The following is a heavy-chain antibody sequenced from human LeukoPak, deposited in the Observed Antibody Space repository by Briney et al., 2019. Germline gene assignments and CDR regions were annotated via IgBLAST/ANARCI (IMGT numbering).Heavy chain of an antibody. CDR3: ARGQYSGYDFSLGLIY. CDR2: INPNSGGT. V-gene: IGHV1-2*02. D-gene: IGHD5-12*01. J-gene: IGHJ4*02. CDR1: GYTFTGYY. Sequence: ASVKVSCKASGYTFTGYYMHWVRQAPGQGLEWMGWINPNSGGTNYAQKFQGRVTMTRDTSISTAYMELSRLRSDDTAVYYCARGQYSGYDFSLGLIYWGQGTLVTVSS.